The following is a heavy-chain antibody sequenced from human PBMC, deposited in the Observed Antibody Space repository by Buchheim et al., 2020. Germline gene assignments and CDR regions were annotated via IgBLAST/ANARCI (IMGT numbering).Heavy chain of an antibody. V-gene: IGHV3-48*03. J-gene: IGHJ4*02. CDR2: ISSSGSTI. D-gene: IGHD2-2*01. CDR1: GFTFSSYE. CDR3: AADCSSTSCSDY. Sequence: EVQLVESGGGLVQPGGSLRLSCAASGFTFSSYEMNWVRQAPGKGMEWVSYISSSGSTIYYADSVKGRLTISRANAKNSLYLQMNSLRAEDTAVYYCAADCSSTSCSDYWGQGTL.